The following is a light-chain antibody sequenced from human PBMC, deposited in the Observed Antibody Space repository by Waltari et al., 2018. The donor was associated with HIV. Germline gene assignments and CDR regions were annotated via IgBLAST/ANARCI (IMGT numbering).Light chain of an antibody. J-gene: IGKJ2*01. Sequence: DIVMTQSPDSLTVFLGERATIHRKPSQSVLYSSKNKNYLAWYQQKAGQPPKLLIYWASTRESGVPDRFSASGSGTDFSLTISSLQAEDVAVYYCQQYYSTPYTFGQGTKLEIK. V-gene: IGKV4-1*01. CDR3: QQYYSTPYT. CDR1: QSVLYSSKNKNY. CDR2: WAS.